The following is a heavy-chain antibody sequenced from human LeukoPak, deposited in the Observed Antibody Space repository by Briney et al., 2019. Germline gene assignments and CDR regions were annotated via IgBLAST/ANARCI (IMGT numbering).Heavy chain of an antibody. CDR1: GGSFSGYY. D-gene: IGHD3-10*01. Sequence: SETLSLTCAVSGGSFSGYYWSWIRQPPGKGLEWIGEINHSGSSNYNPSLKGRGTISVDPSKNQFSQKLSSVTAAHTAVYYCARIPDIRITMVRGVKRGAFDIWGQGTMVTVSS. V-gene: IGHV4-34*01. CDR2: INHSGSS. J-gene: IGHJ3*02. CDR3: ARIPDIRITMVRGVKRGAFDI.